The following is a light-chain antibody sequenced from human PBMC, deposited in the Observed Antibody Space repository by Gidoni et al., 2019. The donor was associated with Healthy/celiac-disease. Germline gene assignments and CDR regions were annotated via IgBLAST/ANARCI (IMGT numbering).Light chain of an antibody. J-gene: IGKJ2*03. CDR3: QQYDSTPRS. CDR2: WAS. Sequence: IVLTQSPDSLAVSLGARATIHCKSSQSVLYSSNIKNYLAWYQQKPGQPPKLLIYWASTRESGVPDRFSGSGSGTDFTLTSSSLQAEDVAVYYCQQYDSTPRSFGQXTKLEIK. V-gene: IGKV4-1*01. CDR1: QSVLYSSNIKNY.